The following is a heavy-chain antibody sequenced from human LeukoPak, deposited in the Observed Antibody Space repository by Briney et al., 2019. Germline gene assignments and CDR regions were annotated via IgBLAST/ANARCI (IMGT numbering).Heavy chain of an antibody. CDR2: LYYSGST. V-gene: IGHV4-39*01. CDR3: ARHVSLDTAMARFDY. J-gene: IGHJ4*02. Sequence: SETLSLTCTVSGGSISSGSYYWGWIRQPPGKGLEWIGSLYYSGSTYYNPSLKTRVTISVDTSKNQFPLKLSSVTAADTAVYYCARHVSLDTAMARFDYWGQGTLVTVSS. D-gene: IGHD5-18*01. CDR1: GGSISSGSYY.